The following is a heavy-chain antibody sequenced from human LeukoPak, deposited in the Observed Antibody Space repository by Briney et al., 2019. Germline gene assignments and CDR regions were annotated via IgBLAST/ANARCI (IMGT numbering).Heavy chain of an antibody. Sequence: SVKVSCKASGGTFSSYAISWVRQAHGQGLEWMGGIIPIFGTANYAQKFQGRVTITTDESTSTAYMELSSLRSEDTAVYYCAREDYYCSGGSCYLSALYYYTDVWGKGTTVTVSS. D-gene: IGHD2-15*01. CDR3: AREDYYCSGGSCYLSALYYYTDV. CDR1: GGTFSSYA. J-gene: IGHJ6*03. CDR2: IIPIFGTA. V-gene: IGHV1-69*05.